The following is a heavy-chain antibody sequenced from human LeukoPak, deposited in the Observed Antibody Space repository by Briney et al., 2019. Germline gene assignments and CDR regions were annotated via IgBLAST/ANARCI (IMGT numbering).Heavy chain of an antibody. CDR3: ARDATDKITMVRGVIDYYYGMDV. D-gene: IGHD3-10*01. J-gene: IGHJ6*02. CDR2: ISYDGSNK. V-gene: IGHV3-30-3*01. CDR1: GXTFSSYA. Sequence: GGSLRLSCAASGXTFSSYAMHWVRQAPGKGLEWVAVISYDGSNKYYADSVKGRFTISRDNSKNTLYLQLNSLRAEDTAVYYCARDATDKITMVRGVIDYYYGMDVWGQGTTVTVSS.